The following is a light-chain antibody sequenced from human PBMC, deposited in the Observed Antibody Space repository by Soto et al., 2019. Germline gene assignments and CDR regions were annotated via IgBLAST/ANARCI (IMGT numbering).Light chain of an antibody. CDR1: SSDVGAYDY. CDR2: DVF. V-gene: IGLV2-11*01. CDR3: SSYAGTYIHVV. J-gene: IGLJ2*01. Sequence: QSALTQPRSVSGSPGQSVTISCTETSSDVGAYDYVSWYQQHPGKAPKLMIYDVFKRPSGVPDRFSGSKSGNTASLTISGLQAEDEADYYCSSYAGTYIHVVIGGGTKLTVL.